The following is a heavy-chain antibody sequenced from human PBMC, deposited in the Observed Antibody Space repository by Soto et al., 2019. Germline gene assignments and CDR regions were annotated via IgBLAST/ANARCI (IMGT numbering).Heavy chain of an antibody. CDR3: SKDTRVTRPRAFDI. D-gene: IGHD3-10*01. CDR2: ISGSGGIT. CDR1: GFTFSSYA. J-gene: IGHJ3*02. Sequence: PGRYLRLSCAASGFTFSSYAMSCVRQPPWKGLEWVSAISGSGGITYYADSVKGRFTISRDNSKNTLYLQMNSLKAEDTAVYYFSKDTRVTRPRAFDIWGRGTMVTVSS. V-gene: IGHV3-23*01.